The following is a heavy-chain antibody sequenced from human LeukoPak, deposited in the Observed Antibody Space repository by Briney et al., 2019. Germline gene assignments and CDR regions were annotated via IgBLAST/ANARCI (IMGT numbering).Heavy chain of an antibody. CDR2: IYSGGST. CDR1: GFTVSSNY. V-gene: IGHV3-66*01. D-gene: IGHD3-3*01. J-gene: IGHJ3*02. CDR3: ARDLNDFWSTVLGPDI. Sequence: GGSLRLSCAASGFTVSSNYMSWVRQAPGKGLEWVSVIYSGGSTYYADSVKGRFTISRDNSKNTLYLQMNSLRAEDTAVYYCARDLNDFWSTVLGPDIWGQGTMVTVSS.